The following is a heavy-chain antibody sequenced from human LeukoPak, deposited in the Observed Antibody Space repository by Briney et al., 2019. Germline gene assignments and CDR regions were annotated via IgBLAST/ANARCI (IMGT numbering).Heavy chain of an antibody. D-gene: IGHD2-8*01. J-gene: IGHJ5*02. V-gene: IGHV4-39*07. CDR3: ARENYCTNGVCWAFDP. Sequence: PSETLSLTCTVSGGSISSSDYYWGWIRQPPGKGLEWIGNIYYTGSTSYNSSLKSRATISVDTCKNQFSLQLSSVAAADTAVYYCARENYCTNGVCWAFDPWGQGTLVTVSS. CDR1: GGSISSSDYY. CDR2: IYYTGST.